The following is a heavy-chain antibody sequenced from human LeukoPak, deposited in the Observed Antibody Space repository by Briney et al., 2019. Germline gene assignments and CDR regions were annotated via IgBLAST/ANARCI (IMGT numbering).Heavy chain of an antibody. CDR1: GFTFSSYI. J-gene: IGHJ4*02. Sequence: GGSLRLSCAASGFTFSSYIMNWVRQAPGKGLEWVSYISSSSSTIYYADSVKGRFTLSRDNAKNSLYLQMNNLRAEDTAVYYCARSIPAGNRRWGQGTLVTVSS. D-gene: IGHD2-2*01. CDR3: ARSIPAGNRR. V-gene: IGHV3-48*04. CDR2: ISSSSSTI.